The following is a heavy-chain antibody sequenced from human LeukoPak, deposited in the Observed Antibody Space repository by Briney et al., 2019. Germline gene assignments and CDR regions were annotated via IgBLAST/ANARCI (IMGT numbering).Heavy chain of an antibody. CDR1: GFTFSNYA. Sequence: GGSLRLSCAASGFTFSNYAMHWVRQAPGKGLEWVSLISSGGTYEYYADSVKGRFTISRDNAKNTLYLQLNRLRAEDTAVYYCARDSTYYYDSGSSGPHYFDNWGQGTLGTVSA. CDR2: ISSGGTYE. J-gene: IGHJ4*02. CDR3: ARDSTYYYDSGSSGPHYFDN. V-gene: IGHV3-30*01. D-gene: IGHD3-10*01.